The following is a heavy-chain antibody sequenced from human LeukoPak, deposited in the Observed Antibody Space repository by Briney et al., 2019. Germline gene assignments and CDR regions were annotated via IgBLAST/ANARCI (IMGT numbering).Heavy chain of an antibody. CDR2: IYYSGST. Sequence: SETLSLTCTVSGGSISSGGYYWSWIRQHPGKGLEWIGYIYYSGSTYYNPSLKSRVTISVDTSKNQFSLKLSSVTAADTAVYYCARDNDGATDHWGQGTLVTVSS. D-gene: IGHD1-1*01. V-gene: IGHV4-31*03. CDR1: GGSISSGGYY. CDR3: ARDNDGATDH. J-gene: IGHJ4*02.